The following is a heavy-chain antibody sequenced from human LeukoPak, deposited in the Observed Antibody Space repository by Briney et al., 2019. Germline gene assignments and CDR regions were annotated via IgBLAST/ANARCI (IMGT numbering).Heavy chain of an antibody. CDR2: IYHSGST. Sequence: SGTLSLTCAVSGYSISSGYYWGWIRQPPGKGLEWIGSIYHSGSTYYNPSLKSRVTISVDTSKNQFSLKLSSVTAADTAVYYCARLLPAAIFGVGLKWFDPWGQGTLVTVSS. CDR3: ARLLPAAIFGVGLKWFDP. D-gene: IGHD3-3*01. CDR1: GYSISSGYY. J-gene: IGHJ5*02. V-gene: IGHV4-38-2*01.